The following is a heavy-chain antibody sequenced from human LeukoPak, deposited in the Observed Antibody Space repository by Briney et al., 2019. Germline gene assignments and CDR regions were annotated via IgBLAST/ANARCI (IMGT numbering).Heavy chain of an antibody. CDR2: ISSSGGST. D-gene: IGHD2-2*01. CDR3: AKVKGSEGYCSITSCLADY. CDR1: GCTFSSYA. V-gene: IGHV3-23*01. J-gene: IGHJ4*02. Sequence: GGSLRLSCAASGCTFSSYARSWVRQAPGKGLDWVSAISSSGGSTYYADSVKGRFTISRDNSKNTLYVQLNSLRSEDTVVYYCAKVKGSEGYCSITSCLADYWGQGTLVTVSS.